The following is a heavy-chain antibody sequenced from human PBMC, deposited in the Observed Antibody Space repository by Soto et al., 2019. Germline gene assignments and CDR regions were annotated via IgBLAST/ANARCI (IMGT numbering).Heavy chain of an antibody. V-gene: IGHV4-59*01. J-gene: IGHJ4*02. D-gene: IGHD2-8*01. CDR1: GGSISNFY. CDR3: ARAPMVLSRSYFDS. Sequence: KSSETLSLTCTVSGGSISNFYWSWSRQPPGKGLEWIGYISYSGNTNYNPSLRSRVSISVDTSKNQLSLNLTSVTAADTAVYYCARAPMVLSRSYFDSWGQGTPVTVSS. CDR2: ISYSGNT.